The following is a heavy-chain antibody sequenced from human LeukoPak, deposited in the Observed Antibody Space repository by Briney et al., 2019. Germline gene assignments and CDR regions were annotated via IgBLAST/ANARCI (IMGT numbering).Heavy chain of an antibody. J-gene: IGHJ4*02. CDR3: ARRRLGELSPIDY. V-gene: IGHV4-34*01. D-gene: IGHD3-16*02. CDR2: INHSGST. CDR1: GGSFSGYY. Sequence: PSETLSLTCAVYGGSFSGYYWSWIRQPPGKGLEWIGEINHSGSTNYNPSPKSRVTISVDTSKNQFSLKLSSVTAADTAVYYCARRRLGELSPIDYWGQGTLVTVSS.